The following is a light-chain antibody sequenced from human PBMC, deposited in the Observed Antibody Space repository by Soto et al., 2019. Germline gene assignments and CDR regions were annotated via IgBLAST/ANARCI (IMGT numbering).Light chain of an antibody. V-gene: IGKV1-39*01. J-gene: IGKJ2*01. CDR3: QQSYSTPYT. CDR2: GAS. CDR1: QSITIY. Sequence: DIQMTQSPSSLSASVGDRVTITCRASQSITIYLNWYQQKPGKAPKLLLYGASSLQGGVPARFSGSGSGTDFTLTISSLQPEDFGTYYCQQSYSTPYTFGQGTKLEIK.